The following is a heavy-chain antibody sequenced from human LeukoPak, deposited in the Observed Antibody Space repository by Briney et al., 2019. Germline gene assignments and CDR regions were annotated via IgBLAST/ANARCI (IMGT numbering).Heavy chain of an antibody. D-gene: IGHD3-10*01. CDR3: ARLKLLWFGELKYYFDY. CDR1: GGSISSYY. Sequence: SETLSLTCTVSGGSISSYYWSWIRQPPGKGLEWIGYIYYSGSTNYNPSLKSRVTISVDTSKNQFSLKLSSVTAADTAVYYCARLKLLWFGELKYYFDYWGQGTLVTVSS. J-gene: IGHJ4*02. V-gene: IGHV4-59*01. CDR2: IYYSGST.